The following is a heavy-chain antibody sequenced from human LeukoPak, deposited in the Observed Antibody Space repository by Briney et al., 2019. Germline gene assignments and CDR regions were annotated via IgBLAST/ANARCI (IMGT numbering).Heavy chain of an antibody. J-gene: IGHJ2*01. D-gene: IGHD6-19*01. CDR3: ARVAMSSGWYGCFDL. V-gene: IGHV4-4*07. CDR1: GGSISSYH. Sequence: SETLSLTCTVSGGSISSYHWSWIRQPAGKGLEWIGRIYTSGSTNYNPSLKSRVTMSVDTSKNQFSLKLNSVTAADTAVYYCARVAMSSGWYGCFDLWGRGTLVTVSS. CDR2: IYTSGST.